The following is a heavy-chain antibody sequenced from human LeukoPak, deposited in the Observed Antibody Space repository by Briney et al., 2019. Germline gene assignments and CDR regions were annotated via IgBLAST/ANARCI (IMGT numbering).Heavy chain of an antibody. CDR2: IYYSGST. V-gene: IGHV4-59*01. Sequence: PSETLSLTCTVSGGSISSYYWSWIRQPPGKGLEWIGYIYYSGSTNYNPSLKSRVTISVDTSKNQFSLKLSSVTAADTAVYYCARESAEGYDVVVPVAISHDASDIWGQGTMVTVSS. CDR3: ARESAEGYDVVVPVAISHDASDI. D-gene: IGHD2-2*02. J-gene: IGHJ3*02. CDR1: GGSISSYY.